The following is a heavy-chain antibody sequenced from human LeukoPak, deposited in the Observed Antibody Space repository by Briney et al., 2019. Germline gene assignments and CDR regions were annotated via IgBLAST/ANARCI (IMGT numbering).Heavy chain of an antibody. Sequence: GGSLSLSCAASGFTFNSYSMNWVRQAPGKGLEWVSSISSSSSYIYYADSVKGRFTISRDKAKNSLYLQMNSLRAGDTAVYYCARGYCSGGSCYLDYWGQGTLVTVSS. CDR3: ARGYCSGGSCYLDY. CDR2: ISSSSSYI. CDR1: GFTFNSYS. D-gene: IGHD2-15*01. J-gene: IGHJ4*02. V-gene: IGHV3-21*01.